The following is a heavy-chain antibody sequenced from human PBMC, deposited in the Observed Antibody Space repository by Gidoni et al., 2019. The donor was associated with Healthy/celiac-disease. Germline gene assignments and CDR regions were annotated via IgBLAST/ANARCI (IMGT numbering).Heavy chain of an antibody. D-gene: IGHD2-21*02. V-gene: IGHV3-66*04. CDR3: ARHDGDSYSSMDV. J-gene: IGHJ6*03. CDR1: GFTVSSNY. Sequence: EVQLVESGGGLVQPGGSLRLSCAPSGFTVSSNYMSWVRQAPGKGLEWVSIIYSGCTGQYADSVKGRFTIFRDRSRNTLHLQMSSLRAEDTAVYYCARHDGDSYSSMDVWGKGTTVTVSS. CDR2: IYSGCTG.